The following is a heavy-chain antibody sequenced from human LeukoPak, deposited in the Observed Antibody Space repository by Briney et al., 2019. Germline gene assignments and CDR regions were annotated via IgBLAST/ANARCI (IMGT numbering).Heavy chain of an antibody. D-gene: IGHD3-16*01. J-gene: IGHJ2*01. Sequence: GGSLRLSCAASGFTFSNYWMHWVRQAPGKGLVWVSRINTDGSRITYADSVKGRFTISRDNAMNTVYLQMNSLRAEDTAVYYCARDIYGYFDLWGRGTLVTVSS. V-gene: IGHV3-74*01. CDR2: INTDGSRI. CDR1: GFTFSNYW. CDR3: ARDIYGYFDL.